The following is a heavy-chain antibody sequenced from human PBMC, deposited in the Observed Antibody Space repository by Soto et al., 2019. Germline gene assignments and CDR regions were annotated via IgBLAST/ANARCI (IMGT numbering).Heavy chain of an antibody. J-gene: IGHJ6*03. CDR3: ARVVDTAMVTFSYYYYMDV. D-gene: IGHD5-18*01. CDR1: GYTFTSYD. Sequence: ASVKVSCKASGYTFTSYDINWVRQATGQGLEWMGWMNPNSGNTGYAQKFQGRVTMTRNTSINTAYMELSSLRSEDTAVYYCARVVDTAMVTFSYYYYMDVWGKGTTVTVSS. CDR2: MNPNSGNT. V-gene: IGHV1-8*01.